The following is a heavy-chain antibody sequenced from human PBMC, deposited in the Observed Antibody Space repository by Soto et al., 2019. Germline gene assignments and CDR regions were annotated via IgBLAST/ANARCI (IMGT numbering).Heavy chain of an antibody. Sequence: ASVKVSCKASGGTFSSDSFSWVRQAPGQGLEWMGWISAYNGNTNYAQKLQGRVTMTTDTSTSTAYMELRSLRSDDTAVYYCALRSMAVVPEYWGQGTLVTVSS. CDR1: GGTFSSDS. J-gene: IGHJ4*02. CDR2: ISAYNGNT. V-gene: IGHV1-18*01. CDR3: ALRSMAVVPEY. D-gene: IGHD3-22*01.